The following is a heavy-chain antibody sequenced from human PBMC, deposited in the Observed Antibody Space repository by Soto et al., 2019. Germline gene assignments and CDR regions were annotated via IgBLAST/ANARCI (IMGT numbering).Heavy chain of an antibody. Sequence: GGSQRLSCAASEFTFSSYAMTWVRQAPGKGLEWVSSISSSGGSTSYADSVKGRFTISRDNSKNTLYLQMNSLRAEDTAIYYCAKSHPITVISLDYWGQGTLVTVSS. J-gene: IGHJ4*02. CDR1: EFTFSSYA. CDR2: ISSSGGST. D-gene: IGHD6-19*01. CDR3: AKSHPITVISLDY. V-gene: IGHV3-23*01.